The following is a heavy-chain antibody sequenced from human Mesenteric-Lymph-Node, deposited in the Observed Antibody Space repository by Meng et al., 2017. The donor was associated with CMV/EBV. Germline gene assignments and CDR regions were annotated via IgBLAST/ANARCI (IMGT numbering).Heavy chain of an antibody. V-gene: IGHV1-69*02. J-gene: IGHJ6*02. Sequence: SVKVSCKASGGTFSSYTISWVRQAPGQGLEWMGRIIPTLGIANYAQKFQGRVTITADKSTSTAYMELSSLRSEDTAVYYCARARQLWLLSDYYYYGMDVWGQGTTVTVSS. CDR1: GGTFSSYT. CDR2: IIPTLGIA. D-gene: IGHD5-18*01. CDR3: ARARQLWLLSDYYYYGMDV.